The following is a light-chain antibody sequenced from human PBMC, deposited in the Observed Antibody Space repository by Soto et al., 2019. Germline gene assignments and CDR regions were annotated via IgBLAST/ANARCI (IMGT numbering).Light chain of an antibody. CDR1: QSVLYSSNNKNY. Sequence: DIVMTQSPDSLAVSLGERATINCKSSQSVLYSSNNKNYLSFYQQKPGQPPKLLSYWASTRESGVPDRFHGSGFGKDFTLNNSRLQAEDVAVYYCQKEYRNPLTFGGGTRVDIK. CDR2: WAS. J-gene: IGKJ4*01. CDR3: QKEYRNPLT. V-gene: IGKV4-1*01.